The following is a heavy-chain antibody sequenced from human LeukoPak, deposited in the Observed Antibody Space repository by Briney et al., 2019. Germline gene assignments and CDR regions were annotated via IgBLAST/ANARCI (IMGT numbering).Heavy chain of an antibody. CDR3: ARESGYTNTHDAFDI. CDR1: GYTFTNYA. D-gene: IGHD3-16*02. CDR2: INTNTGNP. Sequence: ASVKVSCKASGYTFTNYAINWVRQAPGQGLEWMGWINTNTGNPAYAQGFAGRFVFSLDTSVSTAYLQVSGLKAEDTAVYYCARESGYTNTHDAFDIWGQGTMVTVS. J-gene: IGHJ3*02. V-gene: IGHV7-4-1*02.